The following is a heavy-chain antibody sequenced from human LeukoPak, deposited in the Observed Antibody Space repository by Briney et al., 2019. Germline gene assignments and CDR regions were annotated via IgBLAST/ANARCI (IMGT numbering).Heavy chain of an antibody. J-gene: IGHJ4*02. CDR2: ISAYNGNT. CDR1: GYTFTSYG. D-gene: IGHD2-2*01. V-gene: IGHV1-18*01. CDR3: ARAGPFVVVPAAIEDY. Sequence: GASVKVSCKASGYTFTSYGISWVRQAPGQGLEWMGWISAYNGNTNYAQKLQGRVTMTTDTSTSTAYMELSRLRSDDTAVYYCARAGPFVVVPAAIEDYWGQGTLVTVSS.